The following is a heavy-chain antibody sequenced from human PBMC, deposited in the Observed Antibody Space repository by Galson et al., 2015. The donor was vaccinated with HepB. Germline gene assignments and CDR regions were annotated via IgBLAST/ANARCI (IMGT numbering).Heavy chain of an antibody. Sequence: SVKASCKASGYTFTGYYMHWVRQAPGQGLEWMGRINPNSGGTNYAQKFQGRVTMTRDTSISTAYMELSRLRSDDTAVYYCARDDRLEMATIGAPLDYWGQGTLVTVSS. CDR1: GYTFTGYY. CDR2: INPNSGGT. J-gene: IGHJ4*02. V-gene: IGHV1-2*06. CDR3: ARDDRLEMATIGAPLDY. D-gene: IGHD5-24*01.